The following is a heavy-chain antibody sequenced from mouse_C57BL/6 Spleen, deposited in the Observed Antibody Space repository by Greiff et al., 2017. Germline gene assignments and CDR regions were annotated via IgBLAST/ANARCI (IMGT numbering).Heavy chain of an antibody. CDR2: IRLKSDNYAT. Sequence: EVQLVESGGGLVQPGGSMKLSCVASGFTFSNYWMNWVRQSPEKGLEWVAQIRLKSDNYATHYAESVKGRFTISRDDSKSSVYLQMNNLRAEDTGIDYCTAITTVVAHYYAMDYWGQGTSVTVSS. CDR3: TAITTVVAHYYAMDY. J-gene: IGHJ4*01. CDR1: GFTFSNYW. V-gene: IGHV6-3*01. D-gene: IGHD1-1*01.